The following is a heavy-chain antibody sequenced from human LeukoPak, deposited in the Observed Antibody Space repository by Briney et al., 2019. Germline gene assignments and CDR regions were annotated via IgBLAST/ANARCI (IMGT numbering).Heavy chain of an antibody. V-gene: IGHV3-53*01. Sequence: GGSLRLSCVVSRFTVSNNYMSWVRQAPRKGLEWVSLIYSGGSTYYADSVKGRFTISRDNSKNTVYLQMNSLRAEDTAMYYCARRDDHNGGDYWGQGTLVTVSS. CDR2: IYSGGST. CDR3: ARRDDHNGGDY. J-gene: IGHJ4*02. D-gene: IGHD5-24*01. CDR1: RFTVSNNY.